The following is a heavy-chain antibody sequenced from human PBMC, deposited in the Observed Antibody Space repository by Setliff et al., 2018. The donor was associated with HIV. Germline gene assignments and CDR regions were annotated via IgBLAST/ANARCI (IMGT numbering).Heavy chain of an antibody. CDR2: IKSKTDGGTT. V-gene: IGHV3-15*01. J-gene: IGHJ6*04. CDR1: GFTFSNAW. D-gene: IGHD3-22*01. Sequence: GGSLRLSCAASGFTFSNAWMSWVRQAPGKGLEWVGRIKSKTDGGTTDYAAPVKGRFTISRDDSKNTLYLQMNSLKTEDTAVYYCTTELAYYYYDSSGYYAMDVWGKGTTVTVSS. CDR3: TTELAYYYYDSSGYYAMDV.